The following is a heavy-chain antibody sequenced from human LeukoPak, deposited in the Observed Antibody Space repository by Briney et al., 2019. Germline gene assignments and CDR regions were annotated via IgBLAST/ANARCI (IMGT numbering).Heavy chain of an antibody. CDR2: IYTSGST. CDR3: ARRLGYCSGGSCYHYAFDI. J-gene: IGHJ3*02. V-gene: IGHV4-61*02. Sequence: PSETLSLTCTVSGGSISSGRYYWSWIRQPAGKGLEWIGRIYTSGSTNYTPSLKSRVTISVDTSKNQFSLKLSSVTAADTAVYYCARRLGYCSGGSCYHYAFDIWGQGTMVTVSS. D-gene: IGHD2-15*01. CDR1: GGSISSGRYY.